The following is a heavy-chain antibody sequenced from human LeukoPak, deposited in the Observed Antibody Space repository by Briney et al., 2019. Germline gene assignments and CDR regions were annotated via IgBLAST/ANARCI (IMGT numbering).Heavy chain of an antibody. D-gene: IGHD1-26*01. CDR3: ARERDPPATDI. CDR2: ISSSGSIM. CDR1: GFTFDTYE. J-gene: IGHJ3*02. V-gene: IGHV3-48*03. Sequence: PGGSLRLSCAASGFTFDTYEMNWVRQAPGKGLEWVSYISSSGSIMYYAESVKGRFTISRDNAKNSLYLQMNSLRPEDTAIYYCARERDPPATDIWGQGTMVTVSS.